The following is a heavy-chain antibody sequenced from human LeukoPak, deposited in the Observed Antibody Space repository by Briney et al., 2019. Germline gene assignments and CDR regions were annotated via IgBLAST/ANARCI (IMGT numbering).Heavy chain of an antibody. CDR2: ISGAATSI. V-gene: IGHV3-11*04. Sequence: PGGSLSLSCTASGFTFSDYYMSWIRQAPGKGPEWLSYISGAATSIYYTDSVKGRFTISRDNTKNSLYLQMDSLRAEDTAVHYCVTETGFRSLGDWGQGTLVTVSS. D-gene: IGHD2-15*01. J-gene: IGHJ4*02. CDR1: GFTFSDYY. CDR3: VTETGFRSLGD.